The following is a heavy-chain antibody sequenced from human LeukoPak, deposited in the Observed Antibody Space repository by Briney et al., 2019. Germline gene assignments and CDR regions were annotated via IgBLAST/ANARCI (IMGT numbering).Heavy chain of an antibody. Sequence: PSETLSLTCAVYGGPFSDYYWSWIRQPPGKGLEWIGKINHSGSTNYRPSLKSRVTISIDTSKNQFSLKLKSMTAADTAVYYCARNHFEDYWGQETLVTVSS. CDR2: INHSGST. CDR3: ARNHFEDY. J-gene: IGHJ4*02. V-gene: IGHV4-34*01. D-gene: IGHD3-9*01. CDR1: GGPFSDYY.